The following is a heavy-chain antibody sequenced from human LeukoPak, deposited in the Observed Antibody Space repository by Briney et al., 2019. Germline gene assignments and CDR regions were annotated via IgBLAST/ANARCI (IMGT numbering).Heavy chain of an antibody. J-gene: IGHJ4*02. CDR1: GFTFSTYW. V-gene: IGHV3-7*03. CDR3: ARGEYQLPGDS. Sequence: GGSLRLSCAASGFTFSTYWMSWVRQAPEKGLEWVANITQDGSEEYYVDSVKGRFTISRDNAKKSLYLQMNSLRAEDTAVYYCARGEYQLPGDSWGQGTLVTVSS. D-gene: IGHD2-2*01. CDR2: ITQDGSEE.